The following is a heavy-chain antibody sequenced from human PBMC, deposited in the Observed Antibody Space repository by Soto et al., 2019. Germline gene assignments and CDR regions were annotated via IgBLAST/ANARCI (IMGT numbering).Heavy chain of an antibody. J-gene: IGHJ6*02. CDR1: GFTFSSYG. V-gene: IGHV3-30*18. D-gene: IGHD3-22*01. Sequence: QVQLVESGGGVVQPGRSLRLSCAASGFTFSSYGMHWVRQAPGKGLEWVAVISYDGSNKYYADSVKGRFTISRDNSKNSLYLQMNSLRDEDTAVYYCAKHTYYYDSSGYYPSYGYYYYCGMDVWGQGTTVTVSS. CDR3: AKHTYYYDSSGYYPSYGYYYYCGMDV. CDR2: ISYDGSNK.